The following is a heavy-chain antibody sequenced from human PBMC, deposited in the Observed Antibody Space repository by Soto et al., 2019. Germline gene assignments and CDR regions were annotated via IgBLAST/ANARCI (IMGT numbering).Heavy chain of an antibody. CDR2: ISYDGSNK. V-gene: IGHV3-30-3*01. CDR3: AREFWGIAAAGSSGDYYYGMDV. Sequence: QVQLVESGGGVVQPGRSLRLSCAASGFTFSSYAMHWVRQAPGKGLEWVAVISYDGSNKYYADSVKGRFTISRDNSKNTLYLQMNSLRAEDTAVYYCAREFWGIAAAGSSGDYYYGMDVWGQGTTVTVS. CDR1: GFTFSSYA. D-gene: IGHD6-13*01. J-gene: IGHJ6*02.